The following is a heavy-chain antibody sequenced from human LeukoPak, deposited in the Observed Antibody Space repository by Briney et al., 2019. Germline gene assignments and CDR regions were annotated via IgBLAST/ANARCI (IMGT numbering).Heavy chain of an antibody. CDR1: GDSVSSSNYY. CDR2: INHSGST. V-gene: IGHV4-34*01. D-gene: IGHD2-21*02. Sequence: SETLSLTCTVFGDSVSSSNYYWSWIRQPPGKGLEWIGEINHSGSTNYKSSLKSRVTISVDTSKNQFSLKLSSVTAADTAVYYCARGRIVVVTAIGAFDIWGQGTMVTVSS. CDR3: ARGRIVVVTAIGAFDI. J-gene: IGHJ3*02.